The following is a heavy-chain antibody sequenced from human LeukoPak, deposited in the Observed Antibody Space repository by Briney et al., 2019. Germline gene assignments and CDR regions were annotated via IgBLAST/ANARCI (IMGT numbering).Heavy chain of an antibody. J-gene: IGHJ4*02. CDR3: ARDAYSLTYYDFWSGSPTTFDY. CDR1: GFTFSRYW. V-gene: IGHV3-7*01. Sequence: GGSLRLSCVGSGFTFSRYWLNWVRQAPGKGLEWVANMNQDGSEIYYLDSVKGRFTISRDNAKNSLYLQMNSLRAEDTAVYYCARDAYSLTYYDFWSGSPTTFDYWGQGTLVTVSS. D-gene: IGHD3-3*01. CDR2: MNQDGSEI.